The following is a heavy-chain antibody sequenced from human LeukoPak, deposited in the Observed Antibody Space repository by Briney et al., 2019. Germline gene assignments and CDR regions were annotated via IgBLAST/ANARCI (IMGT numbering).Heavy chain of an antibody. Sequence: GGSLRLSCAPSGFTFSSYWMSWVRQAPGKGRGWVANIKQEGSEKYYVDSVKGRFTISRDNAKNSLYLQMNSLRAEDTAVYHCARVRGDYYFDYWGQGTLVTVSS. V-gene: IGHV3-7*05. D-gene: IGHD3-16*01. CDR2: IKQEGSEK. CDR3: ARVRGDYYFDY. CDR1: GFTFSSYW. J-gene: IGHJ4*02.